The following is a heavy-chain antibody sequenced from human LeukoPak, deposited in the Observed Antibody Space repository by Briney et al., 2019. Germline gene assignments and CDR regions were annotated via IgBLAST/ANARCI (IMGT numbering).Heavy chain of an antibody. Sequence: SETLPLTCTVSGGSISSYYWSWIRQPAGKGLEWIGRIHTSGSTNYNPSLKSRVTMSADTPKNQFSLKLSSVTAADTAVYYCAKDINTVGVIRWFDPWGQGTLVTVSS. CDR3: AKDINTVGVIRWFDP. CDR1: GGSISSYY. D-gene: IGHD3-10*01. J-gene: IGHJ5*02. V-gene: IGHV4-4*07. CDR2: IHTSGST.